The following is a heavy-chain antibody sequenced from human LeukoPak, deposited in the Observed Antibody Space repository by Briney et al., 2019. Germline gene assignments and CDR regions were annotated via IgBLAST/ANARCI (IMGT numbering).Heavy chain of an antibody. J-gene: IGHJ4*02. D-gene: IGHD4-17*01. Sequence: GGSLRLSCAASGFIFSAYAMSWVRQAPGQGLEWVSVIGTGGETHYADSVRGRFTISRSNFKNTLYLQMNSLRAEDTAVYYCAKRVTVTTKYFDSWGQGTLVTVSS. CDR2: IGTGGET. CDR1: GFIFSAYA. CDR3: AKRVTVTTKYFDS. V-gene: IGHV3-23*01.